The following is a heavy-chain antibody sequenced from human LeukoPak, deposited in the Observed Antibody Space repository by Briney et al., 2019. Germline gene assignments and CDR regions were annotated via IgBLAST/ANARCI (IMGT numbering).Heavy chain of an antibody. V-gene: IGHV4-61*02. Sequence: SETLSLTCTVSGGSISSGGYYWSWIRQPAGKGLEWIGRIYTSGTTYYNPSLKSRVSISIDTSKNQFSLRLSSVTAADTAMYYCVKSGGYGLIDYWGQGTLVTVSS. CDR1: GGSISSGGYY. D-gene: IGHD6-19*01. CDR3: VKSGGYGLIDY. CDR2: IYTSGTT. J-gene: IGHJ4*02.